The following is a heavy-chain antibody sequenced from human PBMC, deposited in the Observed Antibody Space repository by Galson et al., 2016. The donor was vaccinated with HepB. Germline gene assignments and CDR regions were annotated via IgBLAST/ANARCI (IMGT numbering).Heavy chain of an antibody. V-gene: IGHV4-59*01. CDR1: GGSLNDYY. Sequence: SETLSLTCTVSGGSLNDYYWSWLRQPPGKGLRWIGYVYHSGHTKYNHSLKSRVTMSVDPSKSQFTLKMTSVTAADTPVCYCARPTSSGYEDAFDVWGQGTVVTVSS. CDR2: VYHSGHT. CDR3: ARPTSSGYEDAFDV. D-gene: IGHD5-12*01. J-gene: IGHJ3*01.